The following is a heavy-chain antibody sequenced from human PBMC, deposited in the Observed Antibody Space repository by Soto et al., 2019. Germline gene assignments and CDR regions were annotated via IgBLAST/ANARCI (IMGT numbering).Heavy chain of an antibody. CDR3: ARSVFP. J-gene: IGHJ5*02. CDR1: GGSISTGGYY. Sequence: PSETLSLTCTVSGGSISTGGYYWNWIRQHPGKGLEWIGYFYYSGSTYYNPSLKSRVTISVNTSKNQFSLKLSSVTAADTAVYYCARSVFPWGQGILVTVSS. CDR2: FYYSGST. V-gene: IGHV4-31*03.